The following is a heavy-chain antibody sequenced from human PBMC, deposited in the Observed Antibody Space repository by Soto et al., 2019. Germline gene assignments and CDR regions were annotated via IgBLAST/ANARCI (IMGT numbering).Heavy chain of an antibody. Sequence: GGSLRLSCAASGFTFSSYAMHWVRQAPGKGLEWVAVISYDGSNKYYADSVKGRFTISRDNSKNTLYLQMNSLRAEDTAVYYCARDSDYYDSSGYHFDYWGQGTLVTVSS. V-gene: IGHV3-30-3*01. CDR2: ISYDGSNK. J-gene: IGHJ4*02. CDR1: GFTFSSYA. CDR3: ARDSDYYDSSGYHFDY. D-gene: IGHD3-22*01.